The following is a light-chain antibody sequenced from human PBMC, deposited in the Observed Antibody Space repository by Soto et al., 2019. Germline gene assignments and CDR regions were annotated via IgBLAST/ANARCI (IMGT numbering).Light chain of an antibody. CDR3: QQYHTWPIT. Sequence: DIQMPQSPSTVSAYVGARAPITGRASQSITTWLAWYQQRPGKAPKLLIYDVSSLQSGVPSRFSGSGSGTEFTLTISSLQSEECAIYYCQQYHTWPITVGGGTKVDIK. V-gene: IGKV1-5*01. CDR1: QSITTW. CDR2: DVS. J-gene: IGKJ4*01.